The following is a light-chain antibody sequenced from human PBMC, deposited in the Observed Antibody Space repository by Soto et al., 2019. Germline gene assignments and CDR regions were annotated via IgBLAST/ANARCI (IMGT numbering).Light chain of an antibody. CDR1: QDISTY. CDR2: AAS. Sequence: DIQMTQAPSSLSASVGDRVTITCRARQDISTYLAWYQQKPGKVPKLLISAASTLQSGLPPRFSGSGSGTDYTLTISSQQPEDVAAYYCQKYDSAPLTFGGGTKVEIK. V-gene: IGKV1-27*01. J-gene: IGKJ4*01. CDR3: QKYDSAPLT.